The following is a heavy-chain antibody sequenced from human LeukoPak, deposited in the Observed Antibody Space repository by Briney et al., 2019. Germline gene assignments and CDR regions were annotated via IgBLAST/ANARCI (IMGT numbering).Heavy chain of an antibody. CDR2: ISSSSSYR. J-gene: IGHJ4*02. V-gene: IGHV3-21*01. D-gene: IGHD5-24*01. CDR1: GFTLSSYT. Sequence: NPGGSLRLSCAASGFTLSSYTMNWVRQDPGKGLEWVSSISSSSSYRYYADSLKGRFTISRDNAKNSLYLQMNSLRAEDTAVYYCAREGSSPRDGYSFNFDYWGQGTLVTVSS. CDR3: AREGSSPRDGYSFNFDY.